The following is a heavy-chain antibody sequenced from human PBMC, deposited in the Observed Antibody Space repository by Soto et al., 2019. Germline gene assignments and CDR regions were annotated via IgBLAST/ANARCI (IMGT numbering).Heavy chain of an antibody. CDR1: GGSISSYY. J-gene: IGHJ6*02. CDR2: IYYSGST. CDR3: ARVNSPYYYDSSGYYFYYYYYGMDV. V-gene: IGHV4-59*01. D-gene: IGHD3-22*01. Sequence: PSETLSLTCTVSGGSISSYYWSWIRQPPGKGLEWIGYIYYSGSTNYNPSLKSRVTISVDTSKNQFSLKLSSVTAADTAVYYCARVNSPYYYDSSGYYFYYYYYGMDVWGQATTVTVSS.